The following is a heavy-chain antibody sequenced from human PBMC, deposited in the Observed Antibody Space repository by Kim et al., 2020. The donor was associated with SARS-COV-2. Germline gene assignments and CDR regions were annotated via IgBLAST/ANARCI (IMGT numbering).Heavy chain of an antibody. CDR3: ARDQSAGEDIVVVPAASNYYYGMDV. Sequence: GGSLRLSCAASGFTFSSYSMNWVRQAPGKGLEWVSSISSNSNYIYYADSVKGRFTISIDNARNSLYLQMNSLRAEDTAVYYCARDQSAGEDIVVVPAASNYYYGMDVWGQGTTVTVSS. J-gene: IGHJ6*02. CDR2: ISSNSNYI. V-gene: IGHV3-21*01. D-gene: IGHD2-2*01. CDR1: GFTFSSYS.